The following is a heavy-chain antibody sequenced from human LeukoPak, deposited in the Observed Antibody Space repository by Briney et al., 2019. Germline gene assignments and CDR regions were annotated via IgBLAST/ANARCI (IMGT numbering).Heavy chain of an antibody. D-gene: IGHD4-11*01. V-gene: IGHV4-39*01. Sequence: PSETLSLTCTVSGGSISSSYYYWGWIRQPPGKGLEWFGSIYYSGSTYYNPSLKSRVTISVDTSKNQFSLKLRSVTAADTAVYYCARGDDYQNWFDPWGQGTLVTVSS. CDR3: ARGDDYQNWFDP. CDR2: IYYSGST. J-gene: IGHJ5*02. CDR1: GGSISSSYYY.